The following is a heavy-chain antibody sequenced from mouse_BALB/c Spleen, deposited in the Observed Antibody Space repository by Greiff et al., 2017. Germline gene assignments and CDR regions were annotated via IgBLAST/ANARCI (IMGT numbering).Heavy chain of an antibody. D-gene: IGHD1-1*01. Sequence: EVKLMESGPSLVKPSQTLSLTCSVTGDSITSCYWNWIRKFPGNKLEYMGYISYSGSTYYNPSLKSRISITRDTSKNQYYLQLNSVTTEDTATNYGARYYGSSAAFDDWGKGTTLTVAS. CDR2: ISYSGST. V-gene: IGHV3-8*02. J-gene: IGHJ2*01. CDR3: ARYYGSSAAFDD. CDR1: GDSITSCY.